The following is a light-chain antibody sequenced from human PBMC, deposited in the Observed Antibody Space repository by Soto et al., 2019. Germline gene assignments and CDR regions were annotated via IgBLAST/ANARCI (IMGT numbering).Light chain of an antibody. J-gene: IGKJ1*01. CDR3: LQYGSSPWT. V-gene: IGKV3-20*01. CDR2: GAS. CDR1: QYVTSSH. Sequence: NVLTQSPGTLSLSPGERATLSCRASQYVTSSHLAWYQQKPGQSPRLLIYGASSRATGIPDRFGGSGSGTDFTLTISRLEPEDFAVYYCLQYGSSPWTFGQGTTVEIK.